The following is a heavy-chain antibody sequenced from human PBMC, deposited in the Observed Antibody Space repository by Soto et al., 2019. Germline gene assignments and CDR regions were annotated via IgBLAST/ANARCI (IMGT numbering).Heavy chain of an antibody. J-gene: IGHJ4*02. V-gene: IGHV2-5*02. CDR3: ADSVCGSTGWYLVY. CDR2: IYWDDDK. D-gene: IGHD6-19*01. CDR1: GFSLSTSGEA. Sequence: QITLKESGPTLVKPTQTLTLSCTFSGFSLSTSGEAVGWIRQPPGKALEWLARIYWDDDKRYSPFLQSRLTITKDTTKSQVVDIMTPMDAAYTPTYYCADSVCGSTGWYLVYWGQGTLVTVSS.